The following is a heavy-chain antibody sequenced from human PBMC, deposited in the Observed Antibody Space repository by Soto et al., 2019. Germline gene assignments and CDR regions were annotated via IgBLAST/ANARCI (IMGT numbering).Heavy chain of an antibody. CDR1: DFTVSSNY. J-gene: IGHJ6*03. CDR3: ARDSVFWFGELNYMDV. Sequence: EVQLVESGGGLVQPGGSLRLSCEASDFTVSSNYMSWVRQAPGKGLEWVSVIYRGGSTYYADSVRGRFTISRDSSKNTIYLQMNSLRAEDTAVYYCARDSVFWFGELNYMDVWGKGTTVTVSS. V-gene: IGHV3-66*01. D-gene: IGHD3-10*01. CDR2: IYRGGST.